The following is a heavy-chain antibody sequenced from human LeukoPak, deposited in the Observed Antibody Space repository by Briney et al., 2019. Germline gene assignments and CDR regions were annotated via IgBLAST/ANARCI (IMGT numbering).Heavy chain of an antibody. CDR3: ARHISSGGPYYMDV. Sequence: SETLSLTCAVYGGSFSGYYWSWIRQPPGKGLEWIGEINHSGSTNYNPSLKSRVTISVDTSKNQFSLKLSSVTAADTAVYYCARHISSGGPYYMDVGGKGTTVTISS. CDR1: GGSFSGYY. CDR2: INHSGST. D-gene: IGHD6-19*01. J-gene: IGHJ6*03. V-gene: IGHV4-34*01.